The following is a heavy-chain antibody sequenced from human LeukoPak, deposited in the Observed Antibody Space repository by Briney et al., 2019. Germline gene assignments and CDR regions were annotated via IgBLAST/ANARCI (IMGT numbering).Heavy chain of an antibody. D-gene: IGHD2-2*01. CDR3: AKDRAVLDASRSDAFYV. Sequence: GRSLRLSCAASGFSFGDYSMHWVRQAPGKGLEWVACVNWNSAYIDYGDSMKGRVTIYRDNAKKSLYLQMNGLRVEDMALYYCAKDRAVLDASRSDAFYVWGQGTMVTVSS. CDR1: GFSFGDYS. V-gene: IGHV3-9*03. CDR2: VNWNSAYI. J-gene: IGHJ3*01.